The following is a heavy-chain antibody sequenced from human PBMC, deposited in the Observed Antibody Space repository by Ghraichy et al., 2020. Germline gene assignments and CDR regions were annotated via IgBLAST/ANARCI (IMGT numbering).Heavy chain of an antibody. D-gene: IGHD2-15*01. J-gene: IGHJ4*02. CDR3: ARLLRDISSYFDY. Sequence: SETLSLTCTVSGGSISSSSYYWGWIRQPPGKGLEWIGSIYYSGSTYYNPSLKSRVTISVDTSKNQFSLKLSSVTAADTAVYYCARLLRDISSYFDYWGQGTLVTVSS. V-gene: IGHV4-39*01. CDR1: GGSISSSSYY. CDR2: IYYSGST.